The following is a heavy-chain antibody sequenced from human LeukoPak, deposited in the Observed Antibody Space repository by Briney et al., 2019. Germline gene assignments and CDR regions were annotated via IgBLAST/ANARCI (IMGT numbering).Heavy chain of an antibody. Sequence: GGSLRLSCVASGFTVSSNYMSWVRQAPGKGLEWVSVIYSGGSTYYADSMKGRFTISRDNSRNTLYLQMNSLTAEDTAVYYCAGRSCSSSTCYDGLGIWGQGTLVTVSS. D-gene: IGHD2-2*01. CDR2: IYSGGST. J-gene: IGHJ4*02. CDR3: AGRSCSSSTCYDGLGI. CDR1: GFTVSSNY. V-gene: IGHV3-53*01.